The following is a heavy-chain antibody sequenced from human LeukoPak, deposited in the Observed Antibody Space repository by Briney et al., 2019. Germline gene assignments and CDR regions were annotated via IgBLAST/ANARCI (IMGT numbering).Heavy chain of an antibody. CDR2: VSASGAST. Sequence: GGSLRLSCAASGFSFSNYGMSWVRQAPGKGLEWVSGVSASGASTYSEDSVKGRFIISRDNSKNTVFLQMNSLRAEYTAVYYCARQHTAWYVDYWGQGILVTVPS. CDR1: GFSFSNYG. V-gene: IGHV3-23*01. CDR3: ARQHTAWYVDY. J-gene: IGHJ4*02. D-gene: IGHD1-1*01.